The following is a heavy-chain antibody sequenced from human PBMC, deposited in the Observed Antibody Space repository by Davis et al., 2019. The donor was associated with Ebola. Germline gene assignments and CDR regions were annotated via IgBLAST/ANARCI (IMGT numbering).Heavy chain of an antibody. V-gene: IGHV3-30-3*01. Sequence: GESLKISCAASGFTFSSYAMHWVRQAPGKGLEWVAVISYDGSNKYYADSVKGRFTISRDNSKNTLYLQMNSLRAEDTAVYYCARDDIVVVPAAMAHYYYYGMDVWGQGTTVTVSS. CDR1: GFTFSSYA. J-gene: IGHJ6*02. D-gene: IGHD2-2*01. CDR2: ISYDGSNK. CDR3: ARDDIVVVPAAMAHYYYYGMDV.